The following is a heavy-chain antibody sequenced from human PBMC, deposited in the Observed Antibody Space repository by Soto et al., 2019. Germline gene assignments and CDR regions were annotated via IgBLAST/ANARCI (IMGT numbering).Heavy chain of an antibody. V-gene: IGHV3-48*02. CDR1: GFTFSSYS. D-gene: IGHD5-12*01. CDR2: ISSSSSTI. Sequence: GGSLRLSCAASGFTFSSYSMNWVRQAPGKGLEWVSYISSSSSTIYCADSVKGRFTISRDNAKNSLYLQMNSLRDEDTAVYYCARSGYDSPSPSIDYWGQGTLVTVSS. J-gene: IGHJ4*02. CDR3: ARSGYDSPSPSIDY.